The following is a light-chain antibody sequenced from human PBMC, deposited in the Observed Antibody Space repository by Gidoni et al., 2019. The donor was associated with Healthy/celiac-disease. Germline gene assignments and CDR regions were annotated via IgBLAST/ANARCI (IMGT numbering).Light chain of an antibody. Sequence: DSQMTQSPSPLSASVGDRVTITCRASQSISSYLNWYQQKPGKAPKLLIYAASSLQSGVPSRFSGSGSGTDFTLTISSLQPEDFATYYCQQYYSTPMTFGQGTKLEIK. CDR1: QSISSY. V-gene: IGKV1-39*01. J-gene: IGKJ2*01. CDR2: AAS. CDR3: QQYYSTPMT.